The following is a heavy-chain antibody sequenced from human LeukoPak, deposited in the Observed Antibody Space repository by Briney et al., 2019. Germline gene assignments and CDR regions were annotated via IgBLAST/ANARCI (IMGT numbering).Heavy chain of an antibody. J-gene: IGHJ4*02. CDR3: ARVDIVVVPVLDY. D-gene: IGHD2-2*01. Sequence: GRSLRLSCAASGFTFSSYWMSWVRQAPGKGLEWVANIKQDGSEKYYVDSVKGRFTISRDNAKNSLYLQMNSLRAEDTAVYYCARVDIVVVPVLDYWGQGTLVTVSS. CDR1: GFTFSSYW. CDR2: IKQDGSEK. V-gene: IGHV3-7*01.